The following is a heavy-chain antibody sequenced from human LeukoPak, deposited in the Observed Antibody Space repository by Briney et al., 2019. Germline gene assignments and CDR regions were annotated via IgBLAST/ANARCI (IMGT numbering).Heavy chain of an antibody. CDR2: ISGSGGST. CDR1: GFTFSSYA. V-gene: IGHV3-23*01. J-gene: IGHJ6*02. D-gene: IGHD4-23*01. Sequence: SGGSLRLSCAASGFTFSSYAMSWVRQAPGKGLEWVSAISGSGGSTYYADSVKGRFTISRDNSKNTLYLQMNSLRAEDTAVYYCARSMRGYSSVRYYYGMDVWGQGTTVTVSS. CDR3: ARSMRGYSSVRYYYGMDV.